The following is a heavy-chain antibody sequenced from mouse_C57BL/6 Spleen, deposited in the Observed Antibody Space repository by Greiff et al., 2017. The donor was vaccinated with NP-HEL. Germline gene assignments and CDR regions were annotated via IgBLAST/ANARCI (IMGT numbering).Heavy chain of an antibody. D-gene: IGHD2-2*01. Sequence: QVQLQQSGAELVRPGASVTLSCKASGYTFTDYEMHWVKQTPVHGLEWIGAIDPETGGTAYNQKFKGKAILTADKSASTAYMELRRLTSEDSAVYYGTREVNGYDVVDYWGQGTTLTVSS. CDR2: IDPETGGT. V-gene: IGHV1-15*01. CDR1: GYTFTDYE. J-gene: IGHJ2*01. CDR3: TREVNGYDVVDY.